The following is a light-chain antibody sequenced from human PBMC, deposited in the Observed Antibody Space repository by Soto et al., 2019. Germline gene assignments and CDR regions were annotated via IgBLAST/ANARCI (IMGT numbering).Light chain of an antibody. V-gene: IGKV3-15*01. CDR1: QSVSGN. Sequence: EIVMTQSPATLSVSPGERATLSCRASQSVSGNLAWYQQKPGQAPRLLIYGASTRATGIPASFSGSGSGTEFTLTISSLQSEDFAVYYCQQYNNWARTFGQGTTVEIK. J-gene: IGKJ1*01. CDR2: GAS. CDR3: QQYNNWART.